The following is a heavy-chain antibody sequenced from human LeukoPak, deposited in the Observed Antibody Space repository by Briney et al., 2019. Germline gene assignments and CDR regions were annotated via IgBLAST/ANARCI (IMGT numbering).Heavy chain of an antibody. CDR2: INPTGGST. CDR1: GYTFTSYY. V-gene: IGHV1-46*01. D-gene: IGHD2-21*02. Sequence: ASVKVSCKASGYTFTSYYMHWVRQAPGEGLEWMGIINPTGGSTSYAQRFQGRVTMPRDTSTSTVYMELSSLRSEDTAVYYCARDHYHKIHSVMVTAPDYWGQGTLVIVSS. J-gene: IGHJ4*02. CDR3: ARDHYHKIHSVMVTAPDY.